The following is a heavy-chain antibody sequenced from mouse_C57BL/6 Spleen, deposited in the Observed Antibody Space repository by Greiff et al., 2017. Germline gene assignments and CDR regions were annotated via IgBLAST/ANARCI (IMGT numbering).Heavy chain of an antibody. CDR2: INPNNGGT. D-gene: IGHD1-1*01. J-gene: IGHJ1*03. V-gene: IGHV1-22*01. Sequence: EVKLQESGPELVKPGASVKMSCKASGYTFTDYNMHWVKQSHGKSLEWIGYINPNNGGTSYNQKFKGKATLTVNKSSSTAYMELRSLTSEDSAVYYCARGDTTVVVDWYFDVWGTGTTVTVSS. CDR3: ARGDTTVVVDWYFDV. CDR1: GYTFTDYN.